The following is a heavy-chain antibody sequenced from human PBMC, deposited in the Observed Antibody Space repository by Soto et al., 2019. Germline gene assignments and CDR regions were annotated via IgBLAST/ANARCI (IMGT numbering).Heavy chain of an antibody. V-gene: IGHV3-33*01. CDR3: ARESGPLTVTRYNRCDP. CDR2: IWYDGSNK. CDR1: EFTFSSYG. D-gene: IGHD4-4*01. Sequence: GGSLGLSCAAPEFTFSSYGMHWVRQAPGKGLDWVAVIWYDGSNKYYADSVKGRFTISRDNSKNTLYLQMNSLRAEDTAVYYCARESGPLTVTRYNRCDPWGQG. J-gene: IGHJ5*02.